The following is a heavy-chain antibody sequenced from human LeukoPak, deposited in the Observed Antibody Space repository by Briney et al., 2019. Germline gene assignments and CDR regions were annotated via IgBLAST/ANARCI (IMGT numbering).Heavy chain of an antibody. Sequence: PGGSLRLSCTASGFTVSGKYMNWVRQAPGKGLEWVSVVYSGGGTNYVDAVKDRFIISKDNSKNMVYLQMNSLRVEDTAVYYCARGFAGNLDYWGQGTLVTVSS. V-gene: IGHV3-66*01. CDR1: GFTVSGKY. CDR3: ARGFAGNLDY. CDR2: VYSGGGT. D-gene: IGHD3-16*01. J-gene: IGHJ4*02.